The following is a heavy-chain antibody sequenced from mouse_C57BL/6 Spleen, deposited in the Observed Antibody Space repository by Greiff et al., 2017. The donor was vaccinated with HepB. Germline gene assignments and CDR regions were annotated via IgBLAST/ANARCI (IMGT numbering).Heavy chain of an antibody. J-gene: IGHJ2*01. CDR1: GYAFSSSW. V-gene: IGHV1-82*01. Sequence: QVQLKESGPELVKPGDSVKISCKASGYAFSSSWMNWVKQRPGKGLEWIGRINPGDGDTNYNGKYKGKATLTADKSSSTAYMQLSSLASEDSAVYCRARSSGDYYGGPYFDYWGQGTTLTVSS. CDR2: INPGDGDT. CDR3: ARSSGDYYGGPYFDY. D-gene: IGHD1-1*01.